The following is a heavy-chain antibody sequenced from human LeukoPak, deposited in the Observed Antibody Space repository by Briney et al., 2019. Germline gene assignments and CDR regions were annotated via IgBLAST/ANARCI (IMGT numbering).Heavy chain of an antibody. CDR2: ISGSGGST. CDR3: AKDLGGPDY. V-gene: IGHV3-23*01. J-gene: IGHJ4*02. Sequence: GGSLRLSCAASGFSFSTNAMSWVRQAPGKGLEWVSAISGSGGSTYYADSVKGRFTISRDNSKNTLYLQMNSLRAEDTAVYYCAKDLGGPDYWGQGTLVTVSS. CDR1: GFSFSTNA. D-gene: IGHD6-25*01.